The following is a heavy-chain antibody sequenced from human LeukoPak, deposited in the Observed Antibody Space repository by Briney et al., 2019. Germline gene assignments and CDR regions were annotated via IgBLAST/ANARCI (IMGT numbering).Heavy chain of an antibody. CDR2: INHSGST. J-gene: IGHJ5*02. D-gene: IGHD1-7*01. V-gene: IGHV4-34*01. Sequence: PSETLSLTCAVYGGSFSGYYWSWIRQPPGKGLEWIGEINHSGSTNYNPSLKSRVTISVDTSKNQFSLKLSSVTAADTAVYYCARRTGTGPAGFDPWGQGTLVTVSS. CDR1: GGSFSGYY. CDR3: ARRTGTGPAGFDP.